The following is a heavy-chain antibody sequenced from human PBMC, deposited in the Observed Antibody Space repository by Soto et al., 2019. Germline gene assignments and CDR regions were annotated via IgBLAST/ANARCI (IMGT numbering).Heavy chain of an antibody. CDR2: INAGNGNT. V-gene: IGHV1-3*01. D-gene: IGHD6-19*01. CDR1: GYTFTSYA. CDR3: ARWGWDRNGAWTYNY. Sequence: ASVKVSCKASGYTFTSYAMHWVRQAPGQRLEWMGWINAGNGNTKYSQKFQGRVTITRDTSASTAYMELSSLRSEDTAVYYCARWGWDRNGAWTYNYWGQGTLVTVSS. J-gene: IGHJ4*02.